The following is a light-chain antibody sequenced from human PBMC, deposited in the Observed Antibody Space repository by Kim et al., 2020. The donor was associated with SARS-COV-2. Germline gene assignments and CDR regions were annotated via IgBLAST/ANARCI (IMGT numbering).Light chain of an antibody. V-gene: IGLV3-9*01. J-gene: IGLJ1*01. CDR3: QVWDSSAYV. CDR2: RDI. CDR1: NIGSKN. Sequence: SVALGQTARMTCGGNNIGSKNVHWYQQMPGQAPVLVIYRDINRPSGIPERFSGSNSGNTATLTISRAQAGDEADYYCQVWDSSAYVFGTGTKVTVL.